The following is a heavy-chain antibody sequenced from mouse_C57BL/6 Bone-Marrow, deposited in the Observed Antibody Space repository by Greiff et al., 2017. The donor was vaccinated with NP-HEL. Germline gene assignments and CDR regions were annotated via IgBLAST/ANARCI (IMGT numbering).Heavy chain of an antibody. J-gene: IGHJ3*01. D-gene: IGHD1-1*01. CDR2: INPYNGGT. CDR1: GYTFTDYY. V-gene: IGHV1-19*01. CDR3: ARRGTYYGSSPFAY. Sequence: VQLKESGPVLVKPGASVKMSCKASGYTFTDYYMNWVKQSHGKSLEWIGVINPYNGGTSYNQKFKGKATLTVDKSSSTAYMELNSLTSEDSAVYYCARRGTYYGSSPFAYWGQGTLVTVSA.